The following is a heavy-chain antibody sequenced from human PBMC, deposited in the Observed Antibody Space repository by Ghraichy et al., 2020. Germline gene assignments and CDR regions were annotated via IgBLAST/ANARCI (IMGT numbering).Heavy chain of an antibody. CDR3: ARNEYNYTYNPYDY. J-gene: IGHJ4*02. Sequence: GGSLRLSCAASGFSFSDYYMTWIRQAPGKGPEWVAYINGSSSFTNYADSVKGRFTISRDNVKKSLFLQMNSLRAEDTAVYYCARNEYNYTYNPYDYWGQGTLVAVSS. CDR1: GFSFSDYY. D-gene: IGHD1-1*01. V-gene: IGHV3-11*06. CDR2: INGSSSFT.